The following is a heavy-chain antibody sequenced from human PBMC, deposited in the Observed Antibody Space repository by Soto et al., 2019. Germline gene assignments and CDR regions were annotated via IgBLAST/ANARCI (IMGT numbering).Heavy chain of an antibody. D-gene: IGHD6-13*01. CDR2: IHHSGST. V-gene: IGHV4-4*02. CDR3: ARDQGSHPGD. CDR1: GLSISSDNW. J-gene: IGHJ4*02. Sequence: QVQLQESGPGLVRPSGTVSLTCAVSGLSISSDNWWSWVRQPPGKGLEWIGEIHHSGSTNYNPSLKSRVTMSVVPSKDLFSLTLNSVTAADTAFYYCARDQGSHPGDWGQGTLVSVSS.